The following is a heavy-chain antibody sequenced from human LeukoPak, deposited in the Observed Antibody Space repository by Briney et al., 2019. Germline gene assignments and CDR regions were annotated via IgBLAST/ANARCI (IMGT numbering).Heavy chain of an antibody. Sequence: GGTLRLSCAVSGLTLRSYWMSWIRQAPGQGLEWVANINQGGSGKYFVDSVKGRFTISRDNAKNSLHLQMDTLRADDTAVYYCARERDGRFFDYWGQGTLVTVSS. J-gene: IGHJ4*02. CDR3: ARERDGRFFDY. CDR2: INQGGSGK. CDR1: GLTLRSYW. D-gene: IGHD5-24*01. V-gene: IGHV3-7*01.